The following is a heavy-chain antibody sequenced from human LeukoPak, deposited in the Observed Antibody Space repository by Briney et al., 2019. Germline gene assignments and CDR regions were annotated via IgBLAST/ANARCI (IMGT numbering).Heavy chain of an antibody. J-gene: IGHJ4*02. D-gene: IGHD7-27*01. CDR2: IQYDGSNK. Sequence: GGSLRLXCAASGFTFSSYGMHWVRQAPGKGLEWVTFIQYDGSNKYYADSVKGRFTISRDNSKNTLFLQMNSLRAEDTAVYYCAKGINWGYYFDYWGQGTLVTVSS. CDR3: AKGINWGYYFDY. CDR1: GFTFSSYG. V-gene: IGHV3-30*02.